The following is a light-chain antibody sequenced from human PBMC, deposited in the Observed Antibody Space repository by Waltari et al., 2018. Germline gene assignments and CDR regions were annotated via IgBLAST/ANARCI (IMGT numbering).Light chain of an antibody. CDR2: GAS. CDR1: QSVSSN. CDR3: QQYNEWPRT. Sequence: EIVMTQPPATLSVSPGERATLSCRASQSVSSNLAWYQQGPCQAPRLLLHGASTRATGIPARFSGSGSGTEFTLTISSLQSEDFAVYHCQQYNEWPRTFGQGTKVEIK. V-gene: IGKV3-15*01. J-gene: IGKJ1*01.